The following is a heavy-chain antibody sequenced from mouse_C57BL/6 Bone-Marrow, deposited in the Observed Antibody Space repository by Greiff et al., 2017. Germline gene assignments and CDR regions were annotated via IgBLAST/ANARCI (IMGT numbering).Heavy chain of an antibody. CDR2: FHPYNDDT. CDR3: ARSSTFFYYFDY. V-gene: IGHV1-47*01. J-gene: IGHJ2*01. Sequence: QVQLKQSGAELVKPGASVKMSCKASGYTFTTYPIEWMKQNPGQSLEWIGNFHPYNDDTKYNEKFKGKATLTVEKSSNTVYLELSRLTSDDSAVYYCARSSTFFYYFDYWGQGTTLTVSS. D-gene: IGHD5-1*01. CDR1: GYTFTTYP.